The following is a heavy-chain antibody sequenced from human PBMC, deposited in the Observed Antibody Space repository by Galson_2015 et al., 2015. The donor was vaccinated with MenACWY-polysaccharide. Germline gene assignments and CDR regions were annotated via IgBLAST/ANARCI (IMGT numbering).Heavy chain of an antibody. CDR1: GFTFTTHW. D-gene: IGHD3-3*01. V-gene: IGHV3-7*01. CDR3: ARSIFWSGYVVDL. J-gene: IGHJ4*02. Sequence: SLRLSCAASGFTFTTHWMSWVRQAPGKGLEWVANIKQDGSEKYYVDFVKGRFTISRDNAKNSLYLQMNSLRAEDTAVYYCARSIFWSGYVVDLWGQGTLVTVSS. CDR2: IKQDGSEK.